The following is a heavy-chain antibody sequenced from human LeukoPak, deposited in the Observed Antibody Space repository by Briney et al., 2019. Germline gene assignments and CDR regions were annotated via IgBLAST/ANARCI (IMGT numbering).Heavy chain of an antibody. CDR2: IRPSGGST. CDR3: AREVEGGAFDY. J-gene: IGHJ4*02. CDR1: GYTFTRYF. D-gene: IGHD3-16*01. Sequence: GASVKVSCKASGYTFTRYFIHWVRQAPGQGLEWMGIIRPSGGSTDYAQKSQGRVTMTRDTSTSTVYMELSSLRSEDTDVYYCAREVEGGAFDYWGQGTLVTVSS. V-gene: IGHV1-46*01.